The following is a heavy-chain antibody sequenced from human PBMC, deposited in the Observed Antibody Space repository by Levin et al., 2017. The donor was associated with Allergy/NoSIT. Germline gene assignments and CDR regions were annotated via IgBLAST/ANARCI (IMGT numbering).Heavy chain of an antibody. V-gene: IGHV1-2*02. CDR3: ARDREGWFDP. CDR2: IDPDSGGT. J-gene: IGHJ5*02. D-gene: IGHD3-10*01. CDR1: GYTFTAYY. Sequence: ASVKVSCKASGYTFTAYYMHWVRQAPGQGPEWMGWIDPDSGGTNYTQKFQGRVTMTSDTSISTVYMDLRSLTSDDTSVYYCARDREGWFDPWGQGTLVTVSS.